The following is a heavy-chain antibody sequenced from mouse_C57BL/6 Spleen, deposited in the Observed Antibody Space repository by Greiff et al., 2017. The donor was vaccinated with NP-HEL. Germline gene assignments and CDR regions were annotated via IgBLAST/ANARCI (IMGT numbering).Heavy chain of an antibody. V-gene: IGHV5-12*01. CDR2: ISNGGGST. Sequence: EVKLQESGGGLVQPGGSLKLSCAASGFTFSDYYMYWVRQTPEKRLEWVAYISNGGGSTYYPDTVKGRFTISRDNAKNTLYLQMSRLKSEDTAMYYCARRDGYYDAMDYWGQGTSVTVSS. CDR1: GFTFSDYY. CDR3: ARRDGYYDAMDY. J-gene: IGHJ4*01. D-gene: IGHD2-3*01.